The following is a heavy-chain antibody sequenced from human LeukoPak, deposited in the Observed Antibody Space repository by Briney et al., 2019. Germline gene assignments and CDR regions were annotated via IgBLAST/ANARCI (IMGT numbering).Heavy chain of an antibody. CDR2: ISTYNGNT. D-gene: IGHD3-22*01. Sequence: HGASVKVSCKASGYTFTSYGISWVRQAPGQGLEWVGWISTYNGNTNYAQTLQGRVTMTTDASTSTAYMELRSLRSDDTAVYYCGRAEDSSGTHYYYYGMDVWGQGTTVTVSS. CDR3: GRAEDSSGTHYYYYGMDV. V-gene: IGHV1-18*01. CDR1: GYTFTSYG. J-gene: IGHJ6*02.